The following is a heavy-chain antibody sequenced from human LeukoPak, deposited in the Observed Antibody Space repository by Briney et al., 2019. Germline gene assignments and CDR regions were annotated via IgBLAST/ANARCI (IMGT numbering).Heavy chain of an antibody. CDR2: IYTSGST. J-gene: IGHJ4*02. CDR1: GGSISSGSHY. D-gene: IGHD6-13*01. V-gene: IGHV4-61*02. Sequence: PSETLSLTCTVFGGSISSGSHYWSWIRQPAGKGLEWIGRIYTSGSTTYNPSLKSRVAISVDTSKNQFSLQLTSVTGADTAVYYCARHGSQQLVWTLWGQGTLVTVSS. CDR3: ARHGSQQLVWTL.